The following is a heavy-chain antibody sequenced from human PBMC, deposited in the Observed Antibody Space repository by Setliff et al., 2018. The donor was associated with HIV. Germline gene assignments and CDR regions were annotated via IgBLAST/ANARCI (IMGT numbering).Heavy chain of an antibody. CDR1: GGSIGSGGSY. Sequence: PSETLSLTCTVSGGSIGSGGSYWSWIRQHPGKGLEWIGNSHYSGSTYYNPSLKSRVTISVDTSKNQFSLNVRSVTAADTAVYYCARQGGNYFVDNWGQGTLVTVSS. CDR2: SHYSGST. J-gene: IGHJ4*02. D-gene: IGHD1-7*01. V-gene: IGHV4-31*03. CDR3: ARQGGNYFVDN.